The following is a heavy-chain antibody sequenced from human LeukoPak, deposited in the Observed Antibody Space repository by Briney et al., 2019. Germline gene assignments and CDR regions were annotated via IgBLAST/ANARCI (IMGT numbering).Heavy chain of an antibody. CDR2: ISRSGSDI. J-gene: IGHJ3*02. V-gene: IGHV3-21*01. CDR3: ARGDGRIVVVVADAFDI. CDR1: GFTFSSYG. Sequence: GGSLRLSCAASGFTFSSYGMHWVRQAPGKGLEWVSSISRSGSDIYYADSVKGRFSISRDNAKNSLSLQMDSLRAEDTAVYYCARGDGRIVVVVADAFDIWGQGTMVTVSS. D-gene: IGHD2-15*01.